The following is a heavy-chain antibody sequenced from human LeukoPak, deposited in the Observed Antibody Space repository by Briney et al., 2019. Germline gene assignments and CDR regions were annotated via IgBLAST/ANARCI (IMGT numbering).Heavy chain of an antibody. CDR2: MNPNSGNT. D-gene: IGHD2-15*01. CDR3: ARGKGIVRPLPGGY. CDR1: GYTFTSYD. Sequence: ASVKVSCKASGYTFTSYDINWVRQATGQGLEWMGWMNPNSGNTGYAHKFQGRVTITRNTSISTAYMELSSLRSEDTAVYYCARGKGIVRPLPGGYWGQGTLVTVSS. V-gene: IGHV1-8*03. J-gene: IGHJ4*02.